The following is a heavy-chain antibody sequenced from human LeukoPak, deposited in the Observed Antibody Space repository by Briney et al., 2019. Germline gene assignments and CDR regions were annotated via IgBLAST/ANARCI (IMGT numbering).Heavy chain of an antibody. J-gene: IGHJ2*01. CDR3: ARRTYYDTLTGYNYWYFDL. D-gene: IGHD3-9*01. Sequence: PSETLSLTCTVSGVSISDYYWSWVRQPPGKGLEWIGYIYYTGSTDYNPSLKSRVTMSLDTSKDQFSLNLRSVTATDTAVYYCARRTYYDTLTGYNYWYFDLWGRGTLVTVSS. V-gene: IGHV4-59*01. CDR2: IYYTGST. CDR1: GVSISDYY.